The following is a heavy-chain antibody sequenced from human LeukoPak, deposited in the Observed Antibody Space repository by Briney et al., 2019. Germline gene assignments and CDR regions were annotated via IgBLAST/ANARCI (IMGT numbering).Heavy chain of an antibody. Sequence: PSETLSLTCTVSGGSISSHYWSWIRQPPGKGLEWIGYIYYSGSTNYNPSLKGRVTMSVDTSKNQFFLKLTSVTTADTSVYYCASAREMRRSTDWFDPWGQGTLVTVSS. V-gene: IGHV4-59*11. CDR1: GGSISSHY. D-gene: IGHD5-24*01. CDR2: IYYSGST. CDR3: ASAREMRRSTDWFDP. J-gene: IGHJ5*02.